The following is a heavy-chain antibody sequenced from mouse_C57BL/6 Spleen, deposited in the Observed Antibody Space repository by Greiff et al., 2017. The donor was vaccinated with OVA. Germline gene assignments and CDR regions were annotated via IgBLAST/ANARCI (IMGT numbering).Heavy chain of an antibody. V-gene: IGHV6-3*01. CDR3: SRFPTVVAADV. CDR2: IRLKSDNYAT. CDR1: GFTFSNYW. Sequence: DVQLQESGGGLVQPGGSMKLSCVASGFTFSNYWMNWVRQSPEKGLEWVAQIRLKSDNYATHYAESVKGRFTISRDDSKSSVYLQMNNLRAEDTGIYYCSRFPTVVAADVWGTGTTVTVSS. J-gene: IGHJ1*03. D-gene: IGHD1-1*01.